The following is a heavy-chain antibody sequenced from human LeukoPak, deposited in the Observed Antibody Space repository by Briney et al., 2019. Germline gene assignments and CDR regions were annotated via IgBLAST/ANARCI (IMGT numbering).Heavy chain of an antibody. J-gene: IGHJ4*02. D-gene: IGHD2-2*01. CDR2: ISGSGAVT. CDR1: GFTFGGHA. V-gene: IGHV3-23*01. Sequence: GGSLRLSCAASGFTFGGHAMSWVRQAPGKGLEWVSVISGSGAVTHYADSVKGRFTVSRDKSNNMLYLQMDNLSAEDTAIYYCVKGGRICSSSTCRVDYWGQGTLVTVSS. CDR3: VKGGRICSSSTCRVDY.